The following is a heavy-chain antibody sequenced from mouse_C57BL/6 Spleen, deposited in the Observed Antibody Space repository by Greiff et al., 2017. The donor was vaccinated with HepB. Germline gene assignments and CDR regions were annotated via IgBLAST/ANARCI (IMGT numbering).Heavy chain of an antibody. V-gene: IGHV1-31*01. CDR1: GYSFTGYY. CDR3: AREGITTVVARYFDV. CDR2: IYPYNGVS. D-gene: IGHD1-1*01. Sequence: VTLKESGPELVKPGASVKISCKASGYSFTGYYMHWVKQSHGNILDWIGYIYPYNGVSSYNQKFKGKATLTVDKSSSTAYMELRSLTSEDSAVYYCAREGITTVVARYFDVWGTGTTVTVSS. J-gene: IGHJ1*03.